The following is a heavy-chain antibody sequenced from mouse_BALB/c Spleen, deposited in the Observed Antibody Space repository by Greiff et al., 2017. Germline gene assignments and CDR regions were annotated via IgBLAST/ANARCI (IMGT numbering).Heavy chain of an antibody. J-gene: IGHJ4*01. CDR2: INPYNGGT. Sequence: EVKVVESGPELVKPGASMKISCKASGYSFTGYTMNWVKQSHGKNLEWIGLINPYNGGTSYNQKFKGKATLTVDKSSSTAYMELLSLTSEDSAVYYCARGYGNYLYAMDYWGQGTSVTVSS. D-gene: IGHD2-10*02. CDR3: ARGYGNYLYAMDY. CDR1: GYSFTGYT. V-gene: IGHV1-26*01.